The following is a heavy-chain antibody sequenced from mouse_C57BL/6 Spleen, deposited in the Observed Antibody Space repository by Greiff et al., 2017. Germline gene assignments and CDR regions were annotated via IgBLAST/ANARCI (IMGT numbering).Heavy chain of an antibody. CDR1: GYTFTSYW. CDR3: ARVDSSGYVLFDY. Sequence: VQLQQSGAELVKPGASVKLSCKASGYTFTSYWMQWVKQRPGQGLEWIGEIDPSDSYTNYNQKFKGKATLTVDTSSSTAYMQLSSLTSEDSAVYYCARVDSSGYVLFDYWGQGTTLTVSS. J-gene: IGHJ2*01. D-gene: IGHD3-2*02. CDR2: IDPSDSYT. V-gene: IGHV1-50*01.